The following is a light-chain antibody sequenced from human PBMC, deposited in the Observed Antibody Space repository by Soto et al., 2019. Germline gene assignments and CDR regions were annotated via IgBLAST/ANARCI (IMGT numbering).Light chain of an antibody. CDR1: QSVLYSSNNKNY. CDR3: QQYESTPPT. J-gene: IGKJ2*01. Sequence: DIVMTQSPDSLAVSLGERATINCKSSQSVLYSSNNKNYLAWYQQRPGQPPKLLIYWASTRESGVPDRFSGSGSGTDFTLSITSLQAEDVAVYCCQQYESTPPTFGQGTKLEI. V-gene: IGKV4-1*01. CDR2: WAS.